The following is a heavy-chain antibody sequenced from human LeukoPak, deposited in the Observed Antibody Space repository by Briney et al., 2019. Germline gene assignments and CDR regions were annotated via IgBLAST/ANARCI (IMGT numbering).Heavy chain of an antibody. V-gene: IGHV3-23*01. J-gene: IGHJ1*01. Sequence: GGSLRLSCAASGFTFRSAAMTWVRQGPEKGLQWVSLISSTGYNSYYADSVKGRVTVSRDNSKNIVYLKMNSLRAEDTALYYCAKDIQAANWGQGTLVTVSS. D-gene: IGHD5-18*01. CDR2: ISSTGYNS. CDR3: AKDIQAAN. CDR1: GFTFRSAA.